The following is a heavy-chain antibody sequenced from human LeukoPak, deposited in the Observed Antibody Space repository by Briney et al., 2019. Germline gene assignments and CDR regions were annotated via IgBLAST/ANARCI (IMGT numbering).Heavy chain of an antibody. V-gene: IGHV4-59*12. D-gene: IGHD7-27*01. Sequence: KASETLSLTCTVSGGSISSYYWSWIRQPPGKGLEWIGNIYDSGSTNYNPSLKSRLTISVDTSKNQCSLKLSSVTAADTGVYYCARDTGEDWYFDLWGRGTLVTVSS. CDR3: ARDTGEDWYFDL. J-gene: IGHJ2*01. CDR2: IYDSGST. CDR1: GGSISSYY.